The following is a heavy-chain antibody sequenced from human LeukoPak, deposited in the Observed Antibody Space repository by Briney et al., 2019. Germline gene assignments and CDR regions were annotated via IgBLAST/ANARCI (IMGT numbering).Heavy chain of an antibody. CDR1: GFTFSSYS. V-gene: IGHV3-21*01. CDR2: ISRSSSYI. CDR3: ARDRGRGSSWYGLRGDAFDI. D-gene: IGHD6-13*01. Sequence: GGSLRLSCAASGFTFSSYSMSWVRQAPGKGLEWVSSISRSSSYIYYADSVKGRFTISRDNAKNSLYLQMNSLRAEDTAVYYCARDRGRGSSWYGLRGDAFDIWGQGTMVTVSS. J-gene: IGHJ3*02.